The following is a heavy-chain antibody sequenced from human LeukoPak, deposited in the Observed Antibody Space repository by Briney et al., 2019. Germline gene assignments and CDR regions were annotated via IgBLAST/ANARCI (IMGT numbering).Heavy chain of an antibody. CDR3: ARSWIQLWPFDY. D-gene: IGHD5-18*01. CDR1: GGSISSYY. V-gene: IGHV4-59*01. CDR2: IYYSGST. J-gene: IGHJ4*02. Sequence: SETLSLTCTVSGGSISSYYWSWIRQPPGKGLEWIGYIYYSGSTNCNPSLKSRVTISVDTSENQFSLKLSSVTAADTAVYYCARSWIQLWPFDYWGQGTLVTVSS.